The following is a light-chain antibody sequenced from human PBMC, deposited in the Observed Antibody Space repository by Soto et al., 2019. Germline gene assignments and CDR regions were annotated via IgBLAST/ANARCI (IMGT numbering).Light chain of an antibody. V-gene: IGLV2-8*01. CDR2: EVT. Sequence: QSALTQPPSASGSPGQSVTISCTGTSSDVGGYNYVSWYQQHPGKAPKLMIYEVTKRPSGVPDRFSGSKSGSTASLTVSGLQAEDEADYYCSSFAGSNNFWVFGGGTQLTVL. CDR1: SSDVGGYNY. J-gene: IGLJ3*02. CDR3: SSFAGSNNFWV.